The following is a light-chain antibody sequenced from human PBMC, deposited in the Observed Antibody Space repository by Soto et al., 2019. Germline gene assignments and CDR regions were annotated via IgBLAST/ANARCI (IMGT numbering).Light chain of an antibody. J-gene: IGLJ3*02. V-gene: IGLV2-14*01. CDR2: EVT. CDR1: SSDVGGYNY. Sequence: QSALTQPASVSGSPGQSITISCTGTSSDVGGYNYVSWYQQHPGQAPKLMIYEVTNRPSGVSNRFSGSKSANTASLTISGLQAEDGADYYCSSYTSSGTRVFGGGTKLTVL. CDR3: SSYTSSGTRV.